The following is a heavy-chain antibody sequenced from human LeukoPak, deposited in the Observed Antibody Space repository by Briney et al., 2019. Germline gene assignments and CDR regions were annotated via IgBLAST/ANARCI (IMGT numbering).Heavy chain of an antibody. CDR2: ISWNSGSI. CDR1: GFTFDDYA. V-gene: IGHV3-9*03. CDR3: AAGLDY. Sequence: GGSLRLSCAASGFTFDDYAMHWARQAPGKGLEWVSGISWNSGSIGYADSVKGRFTISRDNAKNSLYLQMNSLRAEDMALYYCAAGLDYWGQGTLVTVSS. D-gene: IGHD3-9*01. J-gene: IGHJ4*02.